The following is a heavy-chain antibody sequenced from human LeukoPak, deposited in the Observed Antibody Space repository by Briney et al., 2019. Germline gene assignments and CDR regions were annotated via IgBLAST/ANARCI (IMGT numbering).Heavy chain of an antibody. CDR3: ARDLSALRYFHWLAEDY. J-gene: IGHJ4*02. D-gene: IGHD3-9*01. CDR1: GFTFSSYA. Sequence: QPGGSLRLSCAASGFTFSSYAMHGGRQAPGKRLEGVAAISYDGSNKYYADSVKGRFTISRDNSKNTLYLQMNSLRAEDTAVYYCARDLSALRYFHWLAEDYWGQGTLVTVSS. CDR2: ISYDGSNK. V-gene: IGHV3-30-3*01.